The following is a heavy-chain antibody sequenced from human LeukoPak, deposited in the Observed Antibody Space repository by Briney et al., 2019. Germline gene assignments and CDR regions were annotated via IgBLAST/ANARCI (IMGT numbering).Heavy chain of an antibody. D-gene: IGHD3-22*01. CDR3: ARTLSYYDSSVNVGWFDP. CDR1: GGSFSGYY. CDR2: IIHSGST. Sequence: SETLSLTCGVYGGSFSGYYWTWIRQSPGMGLEWIGEIIHSGSTNYNPSLTSRVTISVDTSKNQFSLELSSVTAADTAVYYCARTLSYYDSSVNVGWFDPWGQGTLVTVSS. V-gene: IGHV4-34*12. J-gene: IGHJ5*02.